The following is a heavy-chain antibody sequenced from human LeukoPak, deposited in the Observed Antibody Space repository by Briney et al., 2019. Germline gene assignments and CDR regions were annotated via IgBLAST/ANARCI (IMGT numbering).Heavy chain of an antibody. V-gene: IGHV3-9*01. D-gene: IGHD6-19*01. CDR3: AKAASSSGWYGHDFDY. CDR1: GFTFDDYA. Sequence: GGFLRLSCAASGFTFDDYAMHWVRQAPGKGLEWVSGISWNSGSIGYADSVKGRFTISRDNAKNSLYLQMNSLRAEDTALYYCAKAASSSGWYGHDFDYWGQGTLVTVSS. J-gene: IGHJ4*02. CDR2: ISWNSGSI.